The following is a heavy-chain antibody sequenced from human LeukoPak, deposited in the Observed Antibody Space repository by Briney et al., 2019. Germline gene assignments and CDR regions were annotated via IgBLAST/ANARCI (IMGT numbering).Heavy chain of an antibody. CDR1: GYSISSGYS. Sequence: PSETMSLTCAVSGYSISSGYSWGWIRQPPGKGLEWIGSIYHGRRTYYKPSLKSRVTISVDTSKNQFSLNLSCVTAADTAVYYCARTGVLLWFGELLYYFNGGGQ. CDR3: ARTGVLLWFGELLYYFNG. J-gene: IGHJ4*02. V-gene: IGHV4-38-2*01. D-gene: IGHD3-10*01. CDR2: IYHGRRT.